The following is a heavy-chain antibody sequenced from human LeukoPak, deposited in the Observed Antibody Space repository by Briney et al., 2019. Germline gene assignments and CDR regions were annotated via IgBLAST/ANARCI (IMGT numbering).Heavy chain of an antibody. J-gene: IGHJ4*02. CDR3: TRVSTTDDY. Sequence: GGSLRLSCAASGFAFSRYWMHWVRQAPGKGLVWVSRINSDGRSAVYADSVKGRFTISRDNAKNTLYLQMDSLRAEDTAVYYCTRVSTTDDYWGQGTPVTVSS. CDR2: INSDGRSA. CDR1: GFAFSRYW. V-gene: IGHV3-74*01. D-gene: IGHD2/OR15-2a*01.